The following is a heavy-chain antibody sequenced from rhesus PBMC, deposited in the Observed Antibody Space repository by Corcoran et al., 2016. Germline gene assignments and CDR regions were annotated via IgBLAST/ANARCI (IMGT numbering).Heavy chain of an antibody. J-gene: IGHJ4*01. V-gene: IGHV4-173*01. D-gene: IGHD1-44*01. Sequence: QLQLQESGPGLVKPSETLSLTCAVSGGSISSNYWSWIRQPPGKGLEWIGRISGNVGSTDYNPSRKSRVTIATDTAKNQFSLKLSSVTAADTAVYYGARDRLTTDYWGQGVLVTVSS. CDR3: ARDRLTTDY. CDR1: GGSISSNY. CDR2: ISGNVGST.